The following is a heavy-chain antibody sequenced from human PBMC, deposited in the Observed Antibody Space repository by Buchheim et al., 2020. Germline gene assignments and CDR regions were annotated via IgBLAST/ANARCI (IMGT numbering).Heavy chain of an antibody. CDR2: ISYDGRNK. D-gene: IGHD3-9*01. V-gene: IGHV3-30*18. CDR1: GFTFSSYG. CDR3: AKDLRPPYYDILTGYYSVSDYYYGMDV. J-gene: IGHJ6*02. Sequence: QVQLVESGGGVVQPGRSLRLSCAASGFTFSSYGMHWVRQAPGKGLEWVAVISYDGRNKYYADSVQGRFTIPRDNSKNTLYLQMNSLRAEDTAVYDCAKDLRPPYYDILTGYYSVSDYYYGMDVWGQGTT.